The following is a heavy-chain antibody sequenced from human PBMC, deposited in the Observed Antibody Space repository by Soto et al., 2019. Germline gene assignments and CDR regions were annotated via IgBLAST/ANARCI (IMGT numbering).Heavy chain of an antibody. Sequence: QVQLQESGPRLVKPSETLFLTCTVSGVSITTDKWWRWVRQPPGKGMEWIGEICQGANTNYTPSPQTRVSVSLASSRNNLPRMVTSATAEDRXVXXXXXXAXGGGRCDTGFAVWGQGTTVTVSP. CDR3: XXXAXGGGRCDTGFAV. J-gene: IGHJ3*01. CDR1: GVSITTDKW. CDR2: ICQGANT. V-gene: IGHV4-4*02. D-gene: IGHD2-15*01.